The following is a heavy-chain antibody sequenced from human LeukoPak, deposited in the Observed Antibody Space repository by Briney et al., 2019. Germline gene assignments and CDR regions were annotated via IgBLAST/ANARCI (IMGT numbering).Heavy chain of an antibody. V-gene: IGHV7-4-1*02. CDR3: ARDLLVSWGKYYYDSSGYTRIENWFDP. CDR1: GYTFTSYA. J-gene: IGHJ5*02. Sequence: ASVKVSCKASGYTFTSYAMNWVRQAPGQGLEWMGWINTNTGNPTYAQGFTGRFVFSLDTSVSTAYLQISSLKAEDTAVYYCARDLLVSWGKYYYDSSGYTRIENWFDPWGQGTLVTVSS. D-gene: IGHD3-22*01. CDR2: INTNTGNP.